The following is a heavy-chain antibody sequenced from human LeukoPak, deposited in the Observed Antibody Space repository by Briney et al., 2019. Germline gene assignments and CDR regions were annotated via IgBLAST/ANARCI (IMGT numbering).Heavy chain of an antibody. Sequence: GGSLRLSCAASGFSFSSYRVNWVRQAPGKGLVWVSRINDDGSSIDYADSVRGRFTISRDNAKNTLYLQMNSLRGEDMAVYYCVRGNDYGDYLDYWGQGTLVTVSS. CDR2: INDDGSSI. D-gene: IGHD4-17*01. V-gene: IGHV3-74*01. CDR3: VRGNDYGDYLDY. CDR1: GFSFSSYR. J-gene: IGHJ4*02.